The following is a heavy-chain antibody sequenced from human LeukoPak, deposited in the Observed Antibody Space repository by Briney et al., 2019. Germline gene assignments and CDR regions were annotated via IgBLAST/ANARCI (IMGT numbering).Heavy chain of an antibody. CDR3: ARQAAVPTSFDY. V-gene: IGHV4-39*01. D-gene: IGHD6-13*01. J-gene: IGHJ4*02. CDR1: GGSISSSSYY. Sequence: PSETLSLTCTVSGGSISSSSYYWGWIRQPPGKGLEWIGSIYYSGSTYYNPSLKSRVTISVDTSKNQFSLKLSSVTAADTAVYYCARQAAVPTSFDYWGQGTLVTVSS. CDR2: IYYSGST.